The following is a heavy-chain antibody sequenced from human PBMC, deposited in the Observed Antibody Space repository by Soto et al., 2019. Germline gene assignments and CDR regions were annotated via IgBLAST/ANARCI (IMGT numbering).Heavy chain of an antibody. CDR1: GFTFSSYA. CDR2: ISGSGGST. CDR3: AGITMIVVPSYYYYGMDV. V-gene: IGHV3-23*01. Sequence: LRLSCAASGFTFSSYAMSWVRQAPGKGLEWVSAISGSGGSTYYADSVKGRFTISRDNSKNTLYLQMNSLRAEDTAVYYCAGITMIVVPSYYYYGMDVWGQGTTVTVSS. J-gene: IGHJ6*02. D-gene: IGHD3-22*01.